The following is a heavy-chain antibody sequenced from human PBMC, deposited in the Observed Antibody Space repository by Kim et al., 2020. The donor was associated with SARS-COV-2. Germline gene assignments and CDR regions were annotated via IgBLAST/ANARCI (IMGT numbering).Heavy chain of an antibody. D-gene: IGHD2-21*01. CDR1: GGSISSYY. J-gene: IGHJ5*02. Sequence: SETLSLTCTVSGGSISSYYWSWIRQPPGKGLEWIGYIYYSGSTNYNPSLKSRVTISVDTSKNQFSLKLSSVTAADTAVYYCAREGRGGVVFDPWGQGTLVTVSS. V-gene: IGHV4-59*13. CDR2: IYYSGST. CDR3: AREGRGGVVFDP.